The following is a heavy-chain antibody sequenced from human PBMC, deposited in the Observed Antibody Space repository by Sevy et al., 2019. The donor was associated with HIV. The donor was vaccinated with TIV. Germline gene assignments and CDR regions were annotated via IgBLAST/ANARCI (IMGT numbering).Heavy chain of an antibody. CDR3: TRGPSGFSGSDLAY. CDR1: GYTFTGYY. Sequence: ASVKVSCKASGYTFTGYYMHWVRLAPGLGLEWMGWINPNSGGTKYAQKFQGRVTMTRDTSISTAYMELSRLKSDDTAVYYCTRGPSGFSGSDLAYWGQGTLVTVSS. CDR2: INPNSGGT. D-gene: IGHD3-22*01. J-gene: IGHJ4*02. V-gene: IGHV1-2*02.